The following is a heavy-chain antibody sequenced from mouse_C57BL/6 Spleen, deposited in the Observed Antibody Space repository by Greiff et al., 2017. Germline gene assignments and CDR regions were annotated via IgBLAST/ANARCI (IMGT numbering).Heavy chain of an antibody. J-gene: IGHJ1*03. CDR1: GYTFTSYW. D-gene: IGHD1-1*01. CDR3: ARGDTTVVANGYFDV. V-gene: IGHV1-55*01. Sequence: VQLQQPGAELVKPGASVKMSCKASGYTFTSYWITWVKQRPGQGLEWIGDIYPGSGSTNYNEKFKSKATLTVDTSSSTAYMQLSSLTSEDSAVYYCARGDTTVVANGYFDVWGTGTTVTVSS. CDR2: IYPGSGST.